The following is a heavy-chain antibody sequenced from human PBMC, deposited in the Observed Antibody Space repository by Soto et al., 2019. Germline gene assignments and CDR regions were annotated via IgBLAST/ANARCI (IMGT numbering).Heavy chain of an antibody. V-gene: IGHV1-69*01. Sequence: QVQLVQSGAEVKKPGSSVKASCKASGGTFSSYAISWVRQAPGHGLEWMGGIIPIFGTANYAQKFQGRVTITADESTSTAYMELSSLRSEDTAAYYCAANSRRPYYYYGMDVWGQGTTVTVSS. CDR3: AANSRRPYYYYGMDV. CDR2: IIPIFGTA. J-gene: IGHJ6*02. D-gene: IGHD2-8*01. CDR1: GGTFSSYA.